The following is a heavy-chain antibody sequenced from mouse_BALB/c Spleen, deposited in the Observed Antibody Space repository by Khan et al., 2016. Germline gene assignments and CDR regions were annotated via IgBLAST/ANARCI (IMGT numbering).Heavy chain of an antibody. CDR3: ARADYYGSSGAY. CDR1: GYAFTNYL. J-gene: IGHJ3*01. D-gene: IGHD1-1*01. V-gene: IGHV1-54*01. Sequence: QVQLQQSGAELVRPGTSVKVSCKASGYAFTNYLIEWVKQRPGQGLEWIGVINPGSGGTNYNEKFKGKATLTVDKSSSTAYMQLSSLTSDDSAVYFCARADYYGSSGAYWGQGTLVTVSA. CDR2: INPGSGGT.